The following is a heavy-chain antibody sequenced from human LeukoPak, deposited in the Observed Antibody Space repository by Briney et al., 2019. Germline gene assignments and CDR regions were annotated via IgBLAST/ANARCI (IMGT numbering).Heavy chain of an antibody. CDR2: IYHSGST. V-gene: IGHV4-38-2*01. J-gene: IGHJ4*02. CDR1: GYSISSGYY. D-gene: IGHD3-16*01. Sequence: SETLSLTCAVSGYSISSGYYWGWIRQPPGKGLEWIGSIYHSGSTYYNPSLKSRVTMSVDTSKNQFSLKLSSVTAADTAVYYCARGPYYFVYWGQGTLVTVSS. CDR3: ARGPYYFVY.